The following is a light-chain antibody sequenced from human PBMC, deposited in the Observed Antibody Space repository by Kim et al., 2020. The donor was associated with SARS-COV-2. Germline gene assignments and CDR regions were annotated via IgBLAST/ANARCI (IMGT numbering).Light chain of an antibody. Sequence: ASVGDRVTITCRASQGISSWLDWYQQKPGKAPALLIYGATYLHSGVPSRFSGSGSGTEFTLTINGLQPDDFATYYCQQANSFPWTFGRGTKVDIK. V-gene: IGKV1-12*01. CDR3: QQANSFPWT. CDR2: GAT. J-gene: IGKJ1*01. CDR1: QGISSW.